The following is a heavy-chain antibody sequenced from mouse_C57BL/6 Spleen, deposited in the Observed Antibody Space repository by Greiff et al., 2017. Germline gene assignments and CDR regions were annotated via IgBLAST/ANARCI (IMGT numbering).Heavy chain of an antibody. CDR2: IDPANGNT. J-gene: IGHJ4*01. V-gene: IGHV14-3*01. D-gene: IGHD1-1*01. Sequence: VQLQQSVAELVRPGASVKLSCTASGFNIKNTYMHWVKQRPEQGLEWIGRIDPANGNTKYAPKFPGKATITADTASTTAYLQISSLTYEDTAIYYCARLDPYGSAMDYWGQGTSLTVSS. CDR1: GFNIKNTY. CDR3: ARLDPYGSAMDY.